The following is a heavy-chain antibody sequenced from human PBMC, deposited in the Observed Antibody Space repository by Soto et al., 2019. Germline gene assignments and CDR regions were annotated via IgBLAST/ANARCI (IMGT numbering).Heavy chain of an antibody. CDR1: GDSMSRFY. J-gene: IGHJ4*02. D-gene: IGHD6-6*01. CDR2: VYYSGSA. V-gene: IGHV4-59*01. CDR3: ARVRHASSSFDF. Sequence: SETLSLTCNVSGDSMSRFYWSWIRQPPGKGLEWVGKVYYSGSAVYNPSLKSRLTISIDTSTNQFSLRLTSVTAADTATYYFARVRHASSSFDFWCPGILVTVST.